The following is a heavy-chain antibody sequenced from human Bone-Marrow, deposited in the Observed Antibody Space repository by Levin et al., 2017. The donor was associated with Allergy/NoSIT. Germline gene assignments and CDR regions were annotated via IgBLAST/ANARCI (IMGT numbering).Heavy chain of an antibody. CDR2: INPSGGST. V-gene: IGHV1-46*01. D-gene: IGHD1-26*01. Sequence: AASVKVSCKASGYTFTSYYMHWVRQAPGQGLEWMGIINPSGGSTSYAQKFQGRVTMTRDTSTSTVYMELSSLRSEDTAVYYCARDFRQVGATFKDAFDIWGQGTMVTVSS. CDR1: GYTFTSYY. J-gene: IGHJ3*02. CDR3: ARDFRQVGATFKDAFDI.